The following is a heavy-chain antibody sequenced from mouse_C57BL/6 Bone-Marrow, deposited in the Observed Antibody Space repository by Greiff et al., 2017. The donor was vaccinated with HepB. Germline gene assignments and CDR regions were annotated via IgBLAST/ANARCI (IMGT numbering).Heavy chain of an antibody. J-gene: IGHJ1*03. CDR1: GYTFTSYG. V-gene: IGHV1-81*01. Sequence: VKLVESGAELARPGASVKLSCKASGYTFTSYGISWVKQRTGQGLEWIGEIYPRSGNTYYNEKFKGKATLTADKSSSTAYMELRSLTSEDSAVYFCAFITTVVATWDWYFDVWGTGTTVTVSS. D-gene: IGHD1-1*01. CDR2: IYPRSGNT. CDR3: AFITTVVATWDWYFDV.